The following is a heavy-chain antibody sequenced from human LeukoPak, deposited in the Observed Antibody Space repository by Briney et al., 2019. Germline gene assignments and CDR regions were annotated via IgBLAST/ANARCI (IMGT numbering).Heavy chain of an antibody. Sequence: GGSLRLSCAASGFTFSSYWMSWVRQAPGQGLERVANINQYGSEEYYVDSVKGRFTISRDNAKNSLYLQMKSLGAEDTAVYYCGRYCSGGSCFDYWGQGTLVTVSS. CDR3: GRYCSGGSCFDY. CDR1: GFTFSSYW. J-gene: IGHJ4*02. CDR2: INQYGSEE. D-gene: IGHD2-15*01. V-gene: IGHV3-7*03.